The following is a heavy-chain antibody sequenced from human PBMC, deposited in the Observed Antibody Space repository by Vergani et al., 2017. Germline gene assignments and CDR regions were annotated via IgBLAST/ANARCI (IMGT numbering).Heavy chain of an antibody. J-gene: IGHJ5*02. Sequence: QLQLQESGPGMVKPSETLSLTCPVSGGSISSSSYYWGWIRQPPGEGLAWIGSIYYSGSTYYNPSLKSRVTRSVATSKNQVSLMRRSVTAADTALYYCARDGQGSIAVAGRNWFDPWGQGTLVTVSS. CDR1: GGSISSSSYY. D-gene: IGHD6-19*01. CDR2: IYYSGST. CDR3: ARDGQGSIAVAGRNWFDP. V-gene: IGHV4-39*07.